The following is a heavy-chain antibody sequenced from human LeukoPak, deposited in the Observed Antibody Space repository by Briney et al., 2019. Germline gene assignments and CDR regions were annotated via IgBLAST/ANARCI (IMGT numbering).Heavy chain of an antibody. V-gene: IGHV1-69*01. D-gene: IGHD1-26*01. CDR2: IIPIFGTA. CDR3: AKNLGAAYYYYGMDV. CDR1: GGTFSSYA. J-gene: IGHJ6*02. Sequence: SVKVSCKASGGTFSSYAISWVRQAPGQGLEWMGGIIPIFGTANYAQKFRGRVTITADESTSTAYMELSSLRSEDTAVYYCAKNLGAAYYYYGMDVWGQGTTVTVSS.